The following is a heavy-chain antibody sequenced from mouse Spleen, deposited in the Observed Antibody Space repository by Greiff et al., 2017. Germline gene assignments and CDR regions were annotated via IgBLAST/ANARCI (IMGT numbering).Heavy chain of an antibody. V-gene: IGHV1-15*01. CDR2: IDPETGGT. J-gene: IGHJ4*01. CDR3: TRGGGAMDY. Sequence: QVHVKQSGAELVRPGASVTLSCKASGYTFTDYEMHWVKQTPVHGLEWIGAIDPETGGTAYNQKFKGKAILTADKSSSTAYMELRSLTSEDSAVYYCTRGGGAMDYWGQGTSVTVSS. CDR1: GYTFTDYE.